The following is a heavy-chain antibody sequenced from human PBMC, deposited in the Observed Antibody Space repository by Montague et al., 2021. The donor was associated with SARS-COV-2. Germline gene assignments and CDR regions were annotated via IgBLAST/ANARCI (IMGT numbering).Heavy chain of an antibody. Sequence: CAISGDSVSSRTAAWYWIRQSPSRGLEWLGRTFYRSTFYHDYAPSAKSRIIINADTSKNQFSLQLSSVTPDDTAVYYCARDSELGNEALDIWGRGTMVIVSS. CDR1: GDSVSSRTAA. CDR3: ARDSELGNEALDI. J-gene: IGHJ3*02. D-gene: IGHD7-27*01. CDR2: TFYRSTFYH. V-gene: IGHV6-1*01.